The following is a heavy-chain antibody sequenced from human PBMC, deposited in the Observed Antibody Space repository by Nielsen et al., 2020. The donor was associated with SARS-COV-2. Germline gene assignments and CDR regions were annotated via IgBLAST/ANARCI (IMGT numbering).Heavy chain of an antibody. Sequence: SETLSLTCTVSGGSLSSRNYYWSWIRQHPGKGLEWIGTIYYSGSVSYNPSLRSRVTISVDTSKKHFSLKLTSVTAADTAVYFCARGDIAVVPAAMFRGDDAFDIWGQGTMVRVSS. D-gene: IGHD2-2*01. CDR3: ARGDIAVVPAAMFRGDDAFDI. CDR2: IYYSGSV. CDR1: GGSLSSRNYY. J-gene: IGHJ3*02. V-gene: IGHV4-39*02.